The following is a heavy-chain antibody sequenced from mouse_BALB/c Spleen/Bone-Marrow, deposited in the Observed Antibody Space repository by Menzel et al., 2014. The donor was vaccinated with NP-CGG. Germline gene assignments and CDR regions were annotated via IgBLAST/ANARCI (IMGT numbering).Heavy chain of an antibody. Sequence: QVQLKESGAELVMPGASVKMSCKASGYTFTDYWMHWVKQRPGQGLEWIGAVDSSVTYTSYNQKFKGKATLTVDESSSTAYMQLSSLTSEDSAVYYCARGWDGYYFDYWGQGTTLTVSS. J-gene: IGHJ2*01. V-gene: IGHV1-69*01. D-gene: IGHD4-1*01. CDR3: ARGWDGYYFDY. CDR1: GYTFTDYW. CDR2: VDSSVTYT.